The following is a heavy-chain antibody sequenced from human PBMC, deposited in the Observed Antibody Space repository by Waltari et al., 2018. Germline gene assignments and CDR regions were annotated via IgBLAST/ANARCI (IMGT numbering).Heavy chain of an antibody. CDR3: ARSSGWYFAFDY. Sequence: QLQLQESGPGLVKPSETLSLTCTVSGGSISSSSYYWGWIRQPPGKGLEWIGSIYYSGSTDSNPSLKSRVTISVDTSKNQFSMKRSSVTAADTAVYYCARSSGWYFAFDYWGQGTLVTVSS. CDR2: IYYSGST. CDR1: GGSISSSSYY. V-gene: IGHV4-39*07. D-gene: IGHD6-19*01. J-gene: IGHJ4*02.